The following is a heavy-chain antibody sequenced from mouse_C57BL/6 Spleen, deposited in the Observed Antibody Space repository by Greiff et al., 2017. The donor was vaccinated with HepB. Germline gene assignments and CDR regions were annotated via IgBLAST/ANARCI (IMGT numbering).Heavy chain of an antibody. J-gene: IGHJ4*01. CDR3: ARDWRAMDY. CDR1: GFTFSDYY. CDR2: INYDGSST. Sequence: EVQRVESEGGLVQPGSSMKLSCTASGFTFSDYYMAWVRQVPEKGLEWVANINYDGSSTYYLDSLKSRFIISRDNAKNILYLQMSSLKSEDTATYYCARDWRAMDYWGQGTSVTVSS. V-gene: IGHV5-16*01.